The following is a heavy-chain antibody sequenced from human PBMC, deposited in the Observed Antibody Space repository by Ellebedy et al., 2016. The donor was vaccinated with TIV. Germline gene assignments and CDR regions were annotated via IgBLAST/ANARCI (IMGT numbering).Heavy chain of an antibody. CDR3: ATGVRTGDDALDV. CDR1: GYTLHSLS. J-gene: IGHJ6*02. CDR2: ADPSNGET. D-gene: IGHD4-17*01. Sequence: ASVKVSCXVSGYTLHSLSMHWIRQTPGKGLEWMGGADPSNGETTYLHKFKGRLILTENSSTDTAYMELSSLRSEDTATYYCATGVRTGDDALDVWGQGTIVTVSS. V-gene: IGHV1-24*01.